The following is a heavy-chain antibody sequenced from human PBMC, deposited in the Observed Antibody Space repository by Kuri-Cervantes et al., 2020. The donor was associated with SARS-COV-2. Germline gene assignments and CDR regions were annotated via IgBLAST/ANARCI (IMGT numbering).Heavy chain of an antibody. J-gene: IGHJ6*02. D-gene: IGHD4-17*01. CDR1: GYTFTSYG. Sequence: ASVKVSCKASGYTFTSYGISWVRQAPGQGLEWMGWISTYNANADYAQKLQGRVTMTTDTSTSIAYMELRSLRSDDTAIYYCAGGFDYGDYPYYYGMDVWGQGTTVIVSS. CDR3: AGGFDYGDYPYYYGMDV. V-gene: IGHV1-18*01. CDR2: ISTYNANA.